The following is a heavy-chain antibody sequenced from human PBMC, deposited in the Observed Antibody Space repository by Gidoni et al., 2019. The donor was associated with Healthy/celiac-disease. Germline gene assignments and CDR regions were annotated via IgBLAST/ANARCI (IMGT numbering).Heavy chain of an antibody. J-gene: IGHJ4*02. D-gene: IGHD2-8*02. V-gene: IGHV3-23*01. CDR2: MSGSGGST. CDR1: GFTFSSQA. Sequence: EVQLLASGGGLVQPGGSLRLSCSASGFTFSSQAMSWVRQAPGKGLVWVSAMSGSGGSTYYADSGKGRFTISRDNSKNTLYLQMNSLRAEDTAVYYCAKEGLVGPFDYWGQGTLVTVSS. CDR3: AKEGLVGPFDY.